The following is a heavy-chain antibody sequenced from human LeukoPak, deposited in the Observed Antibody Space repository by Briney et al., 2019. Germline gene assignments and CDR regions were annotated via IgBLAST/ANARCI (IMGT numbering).Heavy chain of an antibody. CDR2: IYYSGST. V-gene: IGHV4-30-4*08. Sequence: PSETLSLTCTVSGGSVSSGSYYWSWIRQPPGKGLEWIGYIYYSGSTYYNPSLKSRVTISVDTSKNQFSLKLSSVTAADTAVYYCARVSVGDYYFDYWGQGTLVTVSS. J-gene: IGHJ4*02. CDR1: GGSVSSGSYY. D-gene: IGHD4-17*01. CDR3: ARVSVGDYYFDY.